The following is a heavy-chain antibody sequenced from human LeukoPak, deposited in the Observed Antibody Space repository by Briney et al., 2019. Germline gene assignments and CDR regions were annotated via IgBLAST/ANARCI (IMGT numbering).Heavy chain of an antibody. Sequence: SETLSLTCAVYGGSFSGYYWSWIRQPPGKGLEWIGEINHGGSTNYNPSLKSRVTISVDTSKNQFSLELSSVTAADTAVYYCARVGGFGEPGGIAVAGTPHYYYMDVWGKGTTVTVSS. J-gene: IGHJ6*03. CDR2: INHGGST. V-gene: IGHV4-34*01. D-gene: IGHD6-19*01. CDR3: ARVGGFGEPGGIAVAGTPHYYYMDV. CDR1: GGSFSGYY.